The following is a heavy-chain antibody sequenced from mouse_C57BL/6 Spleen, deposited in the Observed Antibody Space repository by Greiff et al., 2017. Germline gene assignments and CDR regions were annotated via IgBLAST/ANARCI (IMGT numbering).Heavy chain of an antibody. V-gene: IGHV1-59*01. CDR1: GYTFTSYW. D-gene: IGHD2-5*01. J-gene: IGHJ3*01. CDR3: AREALYHSNQGAWFAY. CDR2: IDPSDSYT. Sequence: QVQLQQPGAELVRPGTSVKLSCKASGYTFTSYWMHWVKQRPGQGLEWIGVIDPSDSYTNYNQKFKGKATLTVDTSSSTAYMQLSSLTSEDSAVYYCAREALYHSNQGAWFAYWGQGTLVTVSA.